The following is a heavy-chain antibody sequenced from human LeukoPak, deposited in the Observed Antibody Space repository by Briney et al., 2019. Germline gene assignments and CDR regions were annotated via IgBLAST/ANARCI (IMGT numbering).Heavy chain of an antibody. CDR1: GFTFSSYA. CDR3: AKSGRTAYSYGPHYYYYMDV. Sequence: GGSLRLSCAASGFTFSSYARCCVRQAAGEGLECVSAINGSGGSKYYADSVKGRFTISRDNSKNTLYLQMNSLRAEDTAVYYCAKSGRTAYSYGPHYYYYMDVWGKGTTVTVSS. V-gene: IGHV3-23*01. D-gene: IGHD5-18*01. CDR2: INGSGGSK. J-gene: IGHJ6*03.